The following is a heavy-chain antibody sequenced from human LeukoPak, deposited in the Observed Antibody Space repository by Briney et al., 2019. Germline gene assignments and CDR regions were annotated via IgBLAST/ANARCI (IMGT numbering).Heavy chain of an antibody. CDR2: INHSGST. J-gene: IGHJ6*02. V-gene: IGHV4-34*01. CDR3: ARGVVVVPAAPLPLYYYYGMDV. D-gene: IGHD2-2*01. Sequence: SETLSPTCAVYGGSFSGYYWSWIRQPPGKGLEWIGEINHSGSTNYNPSLKSRVTISVDTSKNQFSLKLSSVTAADTAVYYCARGVVVVPAAPLPLYYYYGMDVWGQGTTVTVSS. CDR1: GGSFSGYY.